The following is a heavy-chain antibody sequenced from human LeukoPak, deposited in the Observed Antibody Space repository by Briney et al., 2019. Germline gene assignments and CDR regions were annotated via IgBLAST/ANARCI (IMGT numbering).Heavy chain of an antibody. D-gene: IGHD2-15*01. CDR3: ARARGYCSGGSCYQKYFQH. Sequence: SETLSLTCAVYGGSFSGYYWSWIRQTPGKGLEWIGEINHSGSTNYNPSLKSRVTISVDTSKNQFSLKLSSVTAADTAVYYCARARGYCSGGSCYQKYFQHWGQGTLVTVSS. J-gene: IGHJ1*01. CDR2: INHSGST. CDR1: GGSFSGYY. V-gene: IGHV4-34*01.